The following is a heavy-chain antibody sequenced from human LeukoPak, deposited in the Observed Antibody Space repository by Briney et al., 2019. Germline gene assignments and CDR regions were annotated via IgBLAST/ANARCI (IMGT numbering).Heavy chain of an antibody. J-gene: IGHJ4*02. D-gene: IGHD3/OR15-3a*01. Sequence: SETLSLTCTVSGGSISSYYWSWLRQPPGKGLEWIGYIYYSGSTNYNPSLKSRVTISVDTSKNQFSLKLSSVTAADTAVYYCARVAGTGSFDYWGQGTLVTVSS. CDR2: IYYSGST. CDR3: ARVAGTGSFDY. CDR1: GGSISSYY. V-gene: IGHV4-59*01.